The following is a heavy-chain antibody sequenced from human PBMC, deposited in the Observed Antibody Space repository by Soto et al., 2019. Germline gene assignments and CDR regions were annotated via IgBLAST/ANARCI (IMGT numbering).Heavy chain of an antibody. CDR1: GFTFSSYS. Sequence: EVQLVESGGGLVKPGGSLRLSCAASGFTFSSYSMNWVRQAPGKGLEWVSSISSSSSYIYCADSVKGRFTISRDNAKNSLYLQMNSLRAEDTAVYYCARDPPYYYDSSGLWGQGTMVTVSS. J-gene: IGHJ3*01. CDR2: ISSSSSYI. D-gene: IGHD3-22*01. CDR3: ARDPPYYYDSSGL. V-gene: IGHV3-21*01.